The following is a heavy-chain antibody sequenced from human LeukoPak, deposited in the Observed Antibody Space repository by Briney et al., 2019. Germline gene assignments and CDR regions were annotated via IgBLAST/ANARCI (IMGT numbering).Heavy chain of an antibody. Sequence: ASVKVSXKASGYTFTSYGISWVRQAPGQGLEWMGWISAYNGNTNYAQKLQGRVTMTTDTSTSTAYMELRSLRSDDTAVYYCARVRLYDFWSGYYQYYFDYWGQGTLVTVSS. D-gene: IGHD3-3*01. CDR1: GYTFTSYG. CDR3: ARVRLYDFWSGYYQYYFDY. J-gene: IGHJ4*02. V-gene: IGHV1-18*01. CDR2: ISAYNGNT.